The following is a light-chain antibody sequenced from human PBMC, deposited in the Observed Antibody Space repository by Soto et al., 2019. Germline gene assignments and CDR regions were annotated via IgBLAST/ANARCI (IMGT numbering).Light chain of an antibody. J-gene: IGKJ1*01. V-gene: IGKV1-5*01. CDR1: QSISSW. Sequence: GDIVTITCRASQSISSWLAWYQQKPGKAPKLLIYDASSLESGVPSRFSGSGSGTEFTLTISSLQPDDSATYYCLQYYDYRTFGQGTKVDI. CDR3: LQYYDYRT. CDR2: DAS.